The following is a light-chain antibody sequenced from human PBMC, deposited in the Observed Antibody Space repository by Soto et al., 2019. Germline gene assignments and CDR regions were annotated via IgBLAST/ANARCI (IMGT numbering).Light chain of an antibody. CDR3: TSYRRGPLYV. CDR1: SSAVGGSNY. CDR2: DVN. Sequence: QSVLTQPASVSGSPGQTITVSCTGISSAVGGSNYVSWYQQHPGKARRLIIIDVNNWPSGVAPRFSGSKSGNTASLTISGLQAEDEAHYFCTSYRRGPLYVFGTGTKVTVL. V-gene: IGLV2-14*03. J-gene: IGLJ1*01.